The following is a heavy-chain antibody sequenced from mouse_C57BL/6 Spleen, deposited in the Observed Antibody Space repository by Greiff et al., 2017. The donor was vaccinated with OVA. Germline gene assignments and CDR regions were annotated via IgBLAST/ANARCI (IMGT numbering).Heavy chain of an antibody. CDR2: IDPNSGGT. D-gene: IGHD1-1*01. V-gene: IGHV1-72*01. CDR3: ATDDYGSSYGRGYYAMDY. J-gene: IGHJ4*01. CDR1: GYTFTSYW. Sequence: QVQLQQPGAELVKPGASVKLSCKASGYTFTSYWMHWVKQRPGRGLEWIGRIDPNSGGTKYDEKFKSKATLTVDKPSSTAYMQLSSLTSEDSAVYYCATDDYGSSYGRGYYAMDYWGQGTSVTVSS.